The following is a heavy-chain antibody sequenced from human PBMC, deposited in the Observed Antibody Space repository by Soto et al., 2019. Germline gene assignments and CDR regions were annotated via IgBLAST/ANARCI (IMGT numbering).Heavy chain of an antibody. Sequence: PGGYLRLSCASSGFIFSSYSRRWVRQAPGXGLXWVSXIXXXXXXTYYADSVKGRFTISGDKPKSTLSLKTNSLRAEDTDVYDGAKEGTNWGQATLVTVSS. J-gene: IGHJ4*02. D-gene: IGHD2-8*01. V-gene: IGHV3-23*01. CDR3: AKEGTN. CDR2: IXXXXXXT. CDR1: GFIFSSYS.